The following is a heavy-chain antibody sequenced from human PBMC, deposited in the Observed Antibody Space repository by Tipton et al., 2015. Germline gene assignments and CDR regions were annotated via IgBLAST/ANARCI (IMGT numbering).Heavy chain of an antibody. V-gene: IGHV4-34*01. J-gene: IGHJ5*02. Sequence: GSLRLSCAASGFIFSNYAMIWVRQPPGKGLEWIGEVNHSGNTNYNPSLESRFIISEDTSKNQFSLKLTSVTAADTAVYYCARGGNNWFDPWGQGTLVTVSS. CDR1: GFIFSNYA. CDR2: VNHSGNT. CDR3: ARGGNNWFDP.